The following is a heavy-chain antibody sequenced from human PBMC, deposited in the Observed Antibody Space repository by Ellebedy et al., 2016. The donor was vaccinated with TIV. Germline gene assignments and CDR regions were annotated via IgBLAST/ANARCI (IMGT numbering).Heavy chain of an antibody. Sequence: GESLKISRAASGFTFSSYSMNWVRQAPGKGLEWVGRIKSKTDGGTTDYAAPVKGRFTISRDDSKNTLYLQMNSLKTEDTAVYYCARGACMLLSCRSGYGIDVWGQGTTVTVSS. CDR1: GFTFSSYS. J-gene: IGHJ6*02. V-gene: IGHV3-15*07. CDR3: ARGACMLLSCRSGYGIDV. D-gene: IGHD2-8*01. CDR2: IKSKTDGGTT.